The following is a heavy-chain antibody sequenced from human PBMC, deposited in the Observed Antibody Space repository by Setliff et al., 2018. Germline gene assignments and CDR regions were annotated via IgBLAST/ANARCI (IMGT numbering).Heavy chain of an antibody. CDR2: TIPLLPLP. CDR1: GGTFRTFA. J-gene: IGHJ6*03. CDR3: ARNAITGTTKKYYYYLDV. Sequence: SVKVSCKASGGTFRTFAIDWVRQAPGQGLEWMGGTIPLLPLPNYAVKFQGRVTITADKSTSTAYMELSSLTSEDTAVYYCARNAITGTTKKYYYYLDVWGQGTTVTVSS. V-gene: IGHV1-69*10. D-gene: IGHD1-7*01.